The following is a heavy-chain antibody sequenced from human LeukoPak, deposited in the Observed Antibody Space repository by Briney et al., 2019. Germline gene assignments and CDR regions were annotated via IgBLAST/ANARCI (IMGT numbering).Heavy chain of an antibody. CDR2: IYYSGST. CDR1: GGSISSGSYY. Sequence: SQTLSLTCTVSGGSISSGSYYWSWIRQPPGKGLEWIGYIYYSGSTNYNPSLKSRVTISVDTSKNQFSLKLSSVTAADTAVYYCARGSAGTTDYWGQGTLVTVSS. J-gene: IGHJ4*02. D-gene: IGHD6-13*01. V-gene: IGHV4-61*01. CDR3: ARGSAGTTDY.